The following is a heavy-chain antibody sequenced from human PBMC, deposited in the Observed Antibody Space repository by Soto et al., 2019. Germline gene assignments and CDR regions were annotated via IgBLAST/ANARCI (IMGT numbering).Heavy chain of an antibody. V-gene: IGHV1-8*01. D-gene: IGHD3-3*01. CDR1: GYTFTSYD. CDR3: ARVFGGADGMDV. Sequence: ASVKVSCKASGYTFTSYDINWVRQATGQGLEWMGWMNPNSGNTGYAQKFQGRVTMTRNTSISTAYMELSSLRSEDTAVYYCARVFGGADGMDVWGQGTTVTVSS. CDR2: MNPNSGNT. J-gene: IGHJ6*02.